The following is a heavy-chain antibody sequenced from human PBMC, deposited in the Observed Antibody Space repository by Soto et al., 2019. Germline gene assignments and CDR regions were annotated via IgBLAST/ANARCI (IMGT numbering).Heavy chain of an antibody. CDR1: GLSRSYYS. Sequence: ILSLCCSFDGLSRSYYSLGWIRQSPGKGLEWIGYIYHTGRTSYNPSLKSRVSISMDTSKNQFSLNLDSVTAADTAVSFCARDFPYFDSWCQAILVTV. CDR2: IYHTGRT. CDR3: ARDFPYFDS. V-gene: IGHV4-59*01. J-gene: IGHJ4*02.